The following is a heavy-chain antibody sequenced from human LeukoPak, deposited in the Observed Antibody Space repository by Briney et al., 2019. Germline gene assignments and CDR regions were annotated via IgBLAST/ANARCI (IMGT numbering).Heavy chain of an antibody. V-gene: IGHV4-34*01. CDR1: GGSFSGYY. D-gene: IGHD3-16*01. CDR3: ARDRAGIMITFGGVYGMDV. J-gene: IGHJ6*02. CDR2: INHSGST. Sequence: SETLSLTCAVYGGSFSGYYWSWIRQPPGKGLEWIGEINHSGSTNYNPSLKSRVTISVDTSKNQFSLKLSSVTAADTAVYYCARDRAGIMITFGGVYGMDVWGQGTTVTVSS.